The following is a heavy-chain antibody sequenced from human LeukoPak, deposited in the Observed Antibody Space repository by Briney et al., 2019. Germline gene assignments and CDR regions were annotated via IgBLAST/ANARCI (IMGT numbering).Heavy chain of an antibody. CDR3: ARPPAIAAAVSNGWYFDL. Sequence: GGSLRLSCAASGFTFSNYAMTWVRQAPGKGLEWVSGISGTGDSTYYADSVKGRFTISRDNSKNTLYLQKNSLRAEDTAVYYCARPPAIAAAVSNGWYFDLWGRGTLVTVSS. CDR2: ISGTGDST. CDR1: GFTFSNYA. V-gene: IGHV3-23*01. D-gene: IGHD6-13*01. J-gene: IGHJ2*01.